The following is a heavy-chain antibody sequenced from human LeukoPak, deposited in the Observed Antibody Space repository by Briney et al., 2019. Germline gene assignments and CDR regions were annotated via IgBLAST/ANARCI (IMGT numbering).Heavy chain of an antibody. D-gene: IGHD3-3*01. CDR3: ARRIAPYYDFWSGYNWFDP. V-gene: IGHV4-30-4*01. CDR1: GGSISSGDYY. J-gene: IGHJ5*02. CDR2: IYYSGST. Sequence: TSETLSLTCTVSGGSISSGDYYWSWIRQPPGKGLEWIGYIYYSGSTYYNPSLKSRVTISVDTSKNQFSLKLSSVTAADTAVYYCARRIAPYYDFWSGYNWFDPWGQGTLVTVSS.